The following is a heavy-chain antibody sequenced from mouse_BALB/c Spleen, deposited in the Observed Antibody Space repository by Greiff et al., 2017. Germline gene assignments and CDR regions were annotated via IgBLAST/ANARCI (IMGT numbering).Heavy chain of an antibody. CDR3: ARSGLRYYFDY. CDR1: GYTFTDYY. CDR2: IYPGSGNT. D-gene: IGHD1-1*01. V-gene: IGHV1-77*01. J-gene: IGHJ2*01. Sequence: QVQLQQSGAELARPGASVKLSCKASGYTFTDYYINWVKQRTGQGLEWIGEIYPGSGNTYYNEKFKGKATLTADKSSSTAYMQLSSLTSEDSAVYICARSGLRYYFDYWGQGTTLTVSS.